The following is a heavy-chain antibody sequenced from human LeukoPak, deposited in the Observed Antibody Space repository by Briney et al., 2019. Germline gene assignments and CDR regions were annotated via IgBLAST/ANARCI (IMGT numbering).Heavy chain of an antibody. CDR1: GGSFSGYY. J-gene: IGHJ3*02. CDR2: INHSGST. Sequence: PLETLSLTCAVYGGSFSGYYWSWIRQPPGKGLEWIGEINHSGSTNYNPSLKSRVTISVDTSKNQFSLKLSSVTAADTAVYYCALAAAGTSFDIWGQGTMVTVSS. D-gene: IGHD6-13*01. CDR3: ALAAAGTSFDI. V-gene: IGHV4-34*01.